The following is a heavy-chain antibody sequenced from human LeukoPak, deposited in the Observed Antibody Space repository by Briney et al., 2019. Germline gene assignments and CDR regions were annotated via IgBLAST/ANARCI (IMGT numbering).Heavy chain of an antibody. J-gene: IGHJ4*02. V-gene: IGHV3-21*01. CDR3: ARVFYSPAGPYYFDY. CDR2: ISSSSSYI. CDR1: GFTFSSYS. Sequence: GGSLRLSCAASGFTFSSYSMNWVRQAPGKGLEWVSSISSSSSYIYYADSVKGRFTISRDNAKNSLYLQMNSLRAEDTAVYYCARVFYSPAGPYYFDYWGQGTLVTVSS. D-gene: IGHD2-21*01.